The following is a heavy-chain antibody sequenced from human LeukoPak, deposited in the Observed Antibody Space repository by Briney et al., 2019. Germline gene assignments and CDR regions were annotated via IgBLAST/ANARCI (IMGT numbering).Heavy chain of an antibody. CDR2: IIPVIGLH. CDR3: ARDRPYSGTRGAFDI. V-gene: IGHV1-69*04. CDR1: GGTFTSHA. Sequence: GSSVKVSCKASGGTFTSHAISWVRQAPGQGLEWMGRIIPVIGLHYVAQKFQGRITITADESTTTAYMELRDLTSDDTAVYYCARDRPYSGTRGAFDIWGQGTMVTV. D-gene: IGHD3-10*01. J-gene: IGHJ3*02.